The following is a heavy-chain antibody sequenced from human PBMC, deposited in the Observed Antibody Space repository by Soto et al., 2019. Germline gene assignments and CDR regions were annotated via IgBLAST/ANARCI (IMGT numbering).Heavy chain of an antibody. CDR3: AREEGP. V-gene: IGHV4-59*01. J-gene: IGHJ5*02. Sequence: SETLSLTCTVSGGSISSYYWSWIRQPPGKGLEWFGYIYYSGSTNYNPSLKSRVTISVDTSKNQFSLKLSSVTAADTAVYYCAREEGPWGQGTLVTVSS. CDR1: GGSISSYY. CDR2: IYYSGST.